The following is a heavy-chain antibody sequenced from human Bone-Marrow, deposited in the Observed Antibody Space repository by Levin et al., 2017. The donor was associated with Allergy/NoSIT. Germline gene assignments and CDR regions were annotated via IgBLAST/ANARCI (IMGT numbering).Heavy chain of an antibody. Sequence: KAGGSLRLSCQGSGNTFSTEWIAWVRQMPGKGLEMMGVVYPRDSNTRYSPSFQGQVTFSADKSISTVYLQWTSLKASDTAIYYCARQTSGYDALDVWGQGTMVAVSS. D-gene: IGHD5-18*01. CDR3: ARQTSGYDALDV. CDR2: VYPRDSNT. J-gene: IGHJ3*01. CDR1: GNTFSTEW. V-gene: IGHV5-51*01.